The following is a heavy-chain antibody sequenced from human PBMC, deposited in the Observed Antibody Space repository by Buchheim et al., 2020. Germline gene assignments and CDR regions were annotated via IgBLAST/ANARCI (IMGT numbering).Heavy chain of an antibody. CDR3: ARGRPDYYDSSGYYPFDY. D-gene: IGHD3-22*01. J-gene: IGHJ4*02. CDR2: IWYDGSNK. Sequence: QVQLVESGGGVVQPGRSLRLSCAASGFTFSSYGMHWVRQAPGKGLEWVAVIWYDGSNKYYAESVKGRFTISRDNSKNTLYLQMNSLRAEDTAVYYCARGRPDYYDSSGYYPFDYWGQGTL. V-gene: IGHV3-33*01. CDR1: GFTFSSYG.